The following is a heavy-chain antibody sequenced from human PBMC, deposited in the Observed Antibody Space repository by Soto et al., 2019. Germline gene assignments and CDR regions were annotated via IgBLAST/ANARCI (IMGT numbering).Heavy chain of an antibody. CDR3: ARMGHYYDYIWGSYRLFDY. D-gene: IGHD3-16*02. Sequence: ASVKVSCKASGYTFTSYDINWVRQATGQGLEWMGWMNPNSGNTGYAQKFQGRVTMTRNTSISTAYMVLSSLRSEDTVVYYCARMGHYYDYIWGSYRLFDYWGQGTLVTVSS. J-gene: IGHJ4*02. CDR1: GYTFTSYD. V-gene: IGHV1-8*01. CDR2: MNPNSGNT.